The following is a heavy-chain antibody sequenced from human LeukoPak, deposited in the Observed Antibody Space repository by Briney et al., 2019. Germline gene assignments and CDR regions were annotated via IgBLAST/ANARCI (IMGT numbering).Heavy chain of an antibody. CDR1: GFTFITYW. CDR3: ARDSGSGWYDY. Sequence: PGGSLRLSCAASGFTFITYWMSWVRQAPGKGLEWVANIKQDGSEKYYVDSVKGRFTISRDNAKNSLYLQMNSLSAEDTAVYYCARDSGSGWYDYWGQGTLATVSS. J-gene: IGHJ4*02. D-gene: IGHD6-19*01. CDR2: IKQDGSEK. V-gene: IGHV3-7*01.